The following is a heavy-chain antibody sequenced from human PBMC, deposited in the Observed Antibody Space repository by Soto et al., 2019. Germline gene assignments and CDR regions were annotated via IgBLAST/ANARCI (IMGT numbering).Heavy chain of an antibody. D-gene: IGHD3-10*01. J-gene: IGHJ4*02. CDR1: GGSISSGDYY. CDR3: ARTDSGSGSYYVY. V-gene: IGHV4-30-4*01. CDR2: IYYSGST. Sequence: QVQLQESGPGLVKPSQTLSLTCTVSGGSISSGDYYWSWIRQPPGKGLEWIGYIYYSGSTYYNPSLKSRVTISVDTSKNQFSLKLSSVTAADTAVYYRARTDSGSGSYYVYWGQGTLVTVSS.